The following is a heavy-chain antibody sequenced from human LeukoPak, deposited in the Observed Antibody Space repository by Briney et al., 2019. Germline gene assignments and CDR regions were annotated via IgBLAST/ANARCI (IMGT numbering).Heavy chain of an antibody. CDR1: GGSISSYY. CDR2: VYYSGST. D-gene: IGHD5-24*01. J-gene: IGHJ4*02. V-gene: IGHV4-59*01. CDR3: ARGPRDGYKGVGYFDY. Sequence: SETLSLTCTVSGGSISSYYWSWIRQPPGKGLEWIGYVYYSGSTNYNPSLKSRVTISVDTSKNQFSLKLSSVTAADTAVYYCARGPRDGYKGVGYFDYWGQGTLVTVSS.